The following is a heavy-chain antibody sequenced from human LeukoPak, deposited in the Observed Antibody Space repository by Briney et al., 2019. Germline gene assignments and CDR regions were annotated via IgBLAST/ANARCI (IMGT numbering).Heavy chain of an antibody. CDR1: GGSITSSNYY. D-gene: IGHD4-11*01. CDR3: ARHPTVTPPFGY. J-gene: IGHJ4*02. Sequence: SETLSLTCIVSGGSITSSNYYWGWIRQPPGKGLEWIGSIYYSGSTSYNPSLQSRVTMSVDTSKNQFSLKLSSVTAADTAVYYCARHPTVTPPFGYWGQGTLVTVSS. CDR2: IYYSGST. V-gene: IGHV4-39*01.